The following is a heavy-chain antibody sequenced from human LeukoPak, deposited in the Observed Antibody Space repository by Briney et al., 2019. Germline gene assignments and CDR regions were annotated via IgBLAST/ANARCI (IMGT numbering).Heavy chain of an antibody. D-gene: IGHD6-25*01. J-gene: IGHJ3*02. CDR3: ARRPDILVGYSSGGDAFDI. Sequence: SETLSLTCTVSGGSISSSSYYWGWIRQPPGKGLERIGSIYYSGSTYYNPSLKSRVTISVDTSKNQFSLKLSSVTAADTAVYYCARRPDILVGYSSGGDAFDIWGQGTMVTVSS. V-gene: IGHV4-39*01. CDR1: GGSISSSSYY. CDR2: IYYSGST.